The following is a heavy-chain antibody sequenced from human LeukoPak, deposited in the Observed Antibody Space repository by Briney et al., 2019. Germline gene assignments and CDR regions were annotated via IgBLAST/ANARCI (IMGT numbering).Heavy chain of an antibody. CDR1: GGTFNNDA. V-gene: IGHV1-69*05. J-gene: IGHJ6*03. Sequence: SVKVSCKASGGTFNNDAISWVRQAPGQGLEWMGGIIPIFTTADYAQKFQGRVTITTDESASTAYMELSNLRSEDTAVYYCAKYSSSSHYCYYMDVWGQGTTVTVSS. CDR3: AKYSSSSHYCYYMDV. D-gene: IGHD6-6*01. CDR2: IIPIFTTA.